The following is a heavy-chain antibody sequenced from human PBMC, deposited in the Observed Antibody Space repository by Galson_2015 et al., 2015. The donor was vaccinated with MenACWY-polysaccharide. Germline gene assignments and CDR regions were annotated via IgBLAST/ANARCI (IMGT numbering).Heavy chain of an antibody. Sequence: SETLSLTCAVSGGSISSSNWWSWVRQPPGKGLEWIGEIYHSGSTNYNPSLKSRVTISVDKSKNQFSLKLSSVTAADTAVYYCARASITIFGVVNGWFDPWGQGTLVTVSS. D-gene: IGHD3-3*01. CDR2: IYHSGST. V-gene: IGHV4-4*02. CDR1: GGSISSSNW. CDR3: ARASITIFGVVNGWFDP. J-gene: IGHJ5*02.